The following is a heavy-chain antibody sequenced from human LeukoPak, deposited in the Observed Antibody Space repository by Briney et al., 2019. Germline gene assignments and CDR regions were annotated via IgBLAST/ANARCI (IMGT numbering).Heavy chain of an antibody. D-gene: IGHD3-22*01. CDR1: GGSISSYD. V-gene: IGHV4-59*01. CDR2: IYYSGST. Sequence: SETLSLTCTVSGGSISSYDWSWIRQPPGKGLEWIGYIYYSGSTNYNPSLKSRVTISVDTSKNQFSLKLSSVTAADTAVYYCARGWRYYDSVIFDYWGQGTLVTVSS. CDR3: ARGWRYYDSVIFDY. J-gene: IGHJ4*02.